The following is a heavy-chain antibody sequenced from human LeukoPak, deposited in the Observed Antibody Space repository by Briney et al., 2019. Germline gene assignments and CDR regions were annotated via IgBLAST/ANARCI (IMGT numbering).Heavy chain of an antibody. CDR1: GYTFTSYY. Sequence: ASVKVSCKSSGYTFTSYYMHWVRQAPGQGLEWMGIINPSGGSTGYAQKFQGRVTMTRDTSTSTVYMELSSLRSEDTAVYYCARGQAGYDSSGYSGGAFDYWGQGTLVTVSS. J-gene: IGHJ4*02. V-gene: IGHV1-46*01. D-gene: IGHD3-22*01. CDR3: ARGQAGYDSSGYSGGAFDY. CDR2: INPSGGST.